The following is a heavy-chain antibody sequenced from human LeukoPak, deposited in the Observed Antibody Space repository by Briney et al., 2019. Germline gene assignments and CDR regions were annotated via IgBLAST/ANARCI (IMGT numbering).Heavy chain of an antibody. V-gene: IGHV3-74*01. J-gene: IGHJ1*01. CDR3: ASTSYYDFWSGWRPAGEYFQH. CDR2: INSDGSST. D-gene: IGHD3-3*01. Sequence: PGGSLRLSCAASGFTFSSYWMHWVRQAPGKGLGWVSRINSDGSSTSYADSVKSRFSISRDNAKNTLYLQMNSMRAEDTAVYYCASTSYYDFWSGWRPAGEYFQHWGQGTLVTVSS. CDR1: GFTFSSYW.